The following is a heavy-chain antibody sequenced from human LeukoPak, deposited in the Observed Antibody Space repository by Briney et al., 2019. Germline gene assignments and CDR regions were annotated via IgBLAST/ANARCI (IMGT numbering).Heavy chain of an antibody. CDR3: ASRLLN. J-gene: IGHJ3*01. V-gene: IGHV4-34*12. D-gene: IGHD3-10*01. CDR1: DGSFSGYY. Sequence: SETLSLTCAVYDGSFSGYYWTWIRQPPGKGLEWIGEIIDTGSTKYNSSLKSRVTISVDTSKNQFSLKLSSVTAADTAVYYCASRLLNWGQGTMVTVSS. CDR2: IIDTGST.